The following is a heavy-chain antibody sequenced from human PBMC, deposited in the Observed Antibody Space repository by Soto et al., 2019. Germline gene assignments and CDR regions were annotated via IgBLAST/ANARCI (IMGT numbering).Heavy chain of an antibody. Sequence: XESLNISCKGSGYSFSGYWITWVRQKPGKGLEWMGRIDPSDSQTYYSPSFRGHVTISVTKSITTVFLQWSSLRASDTAMYYCARQIYDSDTGPNFQYYFDSWGQGTPVTVSS. CDR2: IDPSDSQT. V-gene: IGHV5-10-1*01. CDR3: ARQIYDSDTGPNFQYYFDS. J-gene: IGHJ4*02. D-gene: IGHD3-22*01. CDR1: GYSFSGYW.